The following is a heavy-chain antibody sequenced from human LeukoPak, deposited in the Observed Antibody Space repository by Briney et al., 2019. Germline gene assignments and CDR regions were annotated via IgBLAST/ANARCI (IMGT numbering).Heavy chain of an antibody. J-gene: IGHJ4*02. CDR2: IIPIFGTS. D-gene: IGHD5-18*01. Sequence: SVKVSCKASGYTFTGYYMHWVRQAPGQGLEWMGGIIPIFGTSNYAQKLQGRVTISTDESTSTAYMEVSSLRSEDTAIYYCARGLDASMETAYDYWGQGTLVTVSS. CDR3: ARGLDASMETAYDY. V-gene: IGHV1-69*05. CDR1: GYTFTGYY.